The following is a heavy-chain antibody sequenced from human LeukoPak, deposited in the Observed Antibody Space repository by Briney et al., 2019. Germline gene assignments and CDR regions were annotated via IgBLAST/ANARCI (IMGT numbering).Heavy chain of an antibody. CDR3: ARGLVVPAAMPELDYYYYGMDV. V-gene: IGHV4-59*01. CDR2: IYYSGST. Sequence: SETLSLTCTVSGGSTSSYYWSWIRQPPGKGLEWIGYIYYSGSTNYNPSLKSRVTISVDTSKNQFSLKLSSVTAADTAVYYCARGLVVPAAMPELDYYYYGMDVWGQGTTVTVSS. CDR1: GGSTSSYY. D-gene: IGHD2-2*01. J-gene: IGHJ6*02.